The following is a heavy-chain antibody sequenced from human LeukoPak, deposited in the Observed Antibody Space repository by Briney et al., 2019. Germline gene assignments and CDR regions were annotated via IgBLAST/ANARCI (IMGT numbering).Heavy chain of an antibody. CDR3: AASRWYDFYYFDY. Sequence: PSETLSLTCAVYGGSFGGYYWSWIRQPPGKGLEWIGEINHSGSTNYNPSLKSRVTISVDTSKNQFSLKLSSVTAADTAVYYCAASRWYDFYYFDYWGQGTLVTVSS. D-gene: IGHD6-13*01. CDR2: INHSGST. V-gene: IGHV4-34*01. CDR1: GGSFGGYY. J-gene: IGHJ4*02.